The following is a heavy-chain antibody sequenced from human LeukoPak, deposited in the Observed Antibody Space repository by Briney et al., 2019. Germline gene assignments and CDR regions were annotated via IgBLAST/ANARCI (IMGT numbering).Heavy chain of an antibody. D-gene: IGHD3-10*01. CDR2: IIPIFGTA. CDR3: ASTTYYYGSGSYYPLR. V-gene: IGHV1-69*01. CDR1: GGTFSSYT. J-gene: IGHJ4*02. Sequence: SVKVSCKASGGTFSSYTISWVRQAPGQGLEWMGGIIPIFGTANYAQKFQGRVTITADESTSTAYMELSSLRSEDTAVYYCASTTYYYGSGSYYPLRWGQGTLVTVSS.